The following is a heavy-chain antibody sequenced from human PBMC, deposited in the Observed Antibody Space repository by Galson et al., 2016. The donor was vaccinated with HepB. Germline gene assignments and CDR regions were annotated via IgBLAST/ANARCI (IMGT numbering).Heavy chain of an antibody. CDR2: IRGSGDYT. D-gene: IGHD3-9*01. V-gene: IGHV3-23*01. Sequence: SLRLSCAASGFIFGNYDMNWVRQAPGKGLEWVSSIRGSGDYTYYADSVKGRFTISRDNSENTLSLQMHSLRIEDTAIYYCTKGRVTGHFNVDYWGQGTLVTVSS. J-gene: IGHJ4*02. CDR3: TKGRVTGHFNVDY. CDR1: GFIFGNYD.